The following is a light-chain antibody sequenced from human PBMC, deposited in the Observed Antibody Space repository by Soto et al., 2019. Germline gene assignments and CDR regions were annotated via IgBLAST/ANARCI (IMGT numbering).Light chain of an antibody. Sequence: EIVMTQSPATLSVSPGERATLSCRASQSVSSNLAWYQQKPGQAPRLLIYGASTRATGIPARFSGSGSGTEVTLTISSLQSEDVAVYYCQQYNNWPRTFGQGTKVDI. V-gene: IGKV3-15*01. J-gene: IGKJ1*01. CDR3: QQYNNWPRT. CDR2: GAS. CDR1: QSVSSN.